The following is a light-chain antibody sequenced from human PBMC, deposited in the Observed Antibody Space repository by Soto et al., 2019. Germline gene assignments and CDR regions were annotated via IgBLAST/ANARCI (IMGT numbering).Light chain of an antibody. V-gene: IGKV3-15*01. J-gene: IGKJ1*01. CDR2: GAS. CDR3: QQYNNWQGT. CDR1: QSVSSN. Sequence: EIVMTQSPATLSVSPGERAALSCRASQSVSSNLAWYQQKPGQAPRLLVHGASTRATGIPARFSGSGSGTEFTLTISSLQSEDFAVYYCQQYNNWQGTFGQGTKVDI.